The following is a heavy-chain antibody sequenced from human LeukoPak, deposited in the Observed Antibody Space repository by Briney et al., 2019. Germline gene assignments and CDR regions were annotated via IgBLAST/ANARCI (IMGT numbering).Heavy chain of an antibody. CDR1: GFTFSSYA. CDR3: ASRRNYCSGGSCSPRFQH. D-gene: IGHD2-15*01. V-gene: IGHV3-21*01. Sequence: GGSLRLSCAASGFTFSSYAMSWVRQAPGKGLEWVSSISSSSSYIYYADSVKGRFTISRDNAKNSLYLQMNSLRAEDTAVYYCASRRNYCSGGSCSPRFQHWGQGTLVTVSS. J-gene: IGHJ1*01. CDR2: ISSSSSYI.